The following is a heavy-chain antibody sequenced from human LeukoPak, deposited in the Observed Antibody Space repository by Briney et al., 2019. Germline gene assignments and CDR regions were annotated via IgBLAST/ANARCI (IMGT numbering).Heavy chain of an antibody. D-gene: IGHD5-12*01. CDR1: GGTFSSYA. CDR2: IIPIFGTA. J-gene: IGHJ6*02. Sequence: SVTISCKASGGTFSSYAISWVRQAPGQGLEWMGGIIPIFGTANYAQKFQGRVTITADESTSTAYMELSSLRSEDTAVYYCARWSLSGQADYYYGMDVWGQGTTVTVSS. CDR3: ARWSLSGQADYYYGMDV. V-gene: IGHV1-69*13.